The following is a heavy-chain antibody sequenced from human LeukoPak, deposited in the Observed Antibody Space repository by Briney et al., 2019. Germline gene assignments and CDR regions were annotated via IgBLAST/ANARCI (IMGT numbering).Heavy chain of an antibody. V-gene: IGHV1-58*01. D-gene: IGHD3-10*01. CDR2: IVVGSGNT. Sequence: SVKVSCKASRFTFTSSAVQWVRQARGQRLEWIGWIVVGSGNTNYAQKFQERVTITRDMSTSTAYVELSSLRSEDTAVYYCAAGWLEEGLGYWGQGTLVTVSS. J-gene: IGHJ4*02. CDR3: AAGWLEEGLGY. CDR1: RFTFTSSA.